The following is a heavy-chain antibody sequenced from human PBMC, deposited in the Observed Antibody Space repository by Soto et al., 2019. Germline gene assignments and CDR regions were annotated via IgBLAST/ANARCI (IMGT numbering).Heavy chain of an antibody. CDR2: TIPILTVA. Sequence: QVQLVQSGAEVKKPGSSVKVSCKASGGTFSTSTFTWVRQAPGQGLEWMGRTIPILTVADYEQDFQGRVTITADTSPSTAYTELTSLTSKDTAVYYCARDFTIGSTYSGYEAIDSWGQGTLVTVSS. CDR1: GGTFSTST. J-gene: IGHJ4*02. CDR3: ARDFTIGSTYSGYEAIDS. V-gene: IGHV1-69*08. D-gene: IGHD5-12*01.